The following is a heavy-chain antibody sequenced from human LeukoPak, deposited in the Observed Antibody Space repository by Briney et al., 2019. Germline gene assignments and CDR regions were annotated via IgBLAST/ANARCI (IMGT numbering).Heavy chain of an antibody. Sequence: GGSLRLSCAASGVTFSSYGMYWVRQAPGKGLEWVAVIWYDGSNKYYADSVEGRFTISRDNSKNTLYLQMNSLRADDTAVYYCARGSSSDYFDYWGQGTLVTVSS. CDR1: GVTFSSYG. J-gene: IGHJ4*02. CDR2: IWYDGSNK. CDR3: ARGSSSDYFDY. V-gene: IGHV3-33*01. D-gene: IGHD6-13*01.